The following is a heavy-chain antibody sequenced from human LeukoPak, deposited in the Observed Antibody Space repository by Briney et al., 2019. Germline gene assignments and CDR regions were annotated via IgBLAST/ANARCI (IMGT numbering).Heavy chain of an antibody. Sequence: ASVKVSCKASGYTFTSYDINWARQATGQGLEWMGWMNPNSGNTGYAQKFQGRVTMTRNTSISTAYMELSSLRSEDTAVYYCARDRVDIVVVPAASYYYYMDVWGKGTTVTVSS. CDR2: MNPNSGNT. D-gene: IGHD2-2*03. J-gene: IGHJ6*03. CDR3: ARDRVDIVVVPAASYYYYMDV. CDR1: GYTFTSYD. V-gene: IGHV1-8*01.